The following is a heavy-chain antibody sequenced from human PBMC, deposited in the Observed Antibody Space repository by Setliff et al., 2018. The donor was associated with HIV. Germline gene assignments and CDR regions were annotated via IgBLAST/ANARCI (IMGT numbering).Heavy chain of an antibody. J-gene: IGHJ5*02. V-gene: IGHV4-34*01. CDR1: GGSFSDYS. D-gene: IGHD1-1*01. CDR2: INHSGST. Sequence: SETLSLTCAVYGGSFSDYSWTWIRQPPGKGLEWIGEINHSGSTSYNPSLESRVMMSVDTSKNQFSMKLTSVTAADTALYYCAREIRWLGTSYSRGVSWGQGTLVTVSS. CDR3: AREIRWLGTSYSRGVS.